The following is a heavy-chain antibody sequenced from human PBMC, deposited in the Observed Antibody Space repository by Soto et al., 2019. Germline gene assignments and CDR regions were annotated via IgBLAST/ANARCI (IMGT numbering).Heavy chain of an antibody. CDR2: ISATTGNT. CDR3: AIDSDGGY. J-gene: IGHJ4*02. CDR1: GFNFSIYS. Sequence: EVRLSESGGGLVQPGESLRLSCAASGFNFSIYSMIWVRQAPGKGLEWVSGISATTGNTYYTNSVKGRFTISSDNFENTLFLQMNTLGAEDTALYYCAIDSDGGYWGQGTLVTVSS. V-gene: IGHV3-23*01. D-gene: IGHD2-15*01.